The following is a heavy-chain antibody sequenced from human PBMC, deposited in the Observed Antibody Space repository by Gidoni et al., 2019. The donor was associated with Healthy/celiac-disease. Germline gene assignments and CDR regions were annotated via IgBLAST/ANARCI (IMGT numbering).Heavy chain of an antibody. J-gene: IGHJ4*02. CDR2: INHSGST. Sequence: QVQLQQWGAGLLKPSEPLSLTCAVYGGSFSGYYWSWIRQPPGKGLEWIGEINHSGSTNYNPSLKSRVTISVDTSKNQFSLKLSSVTAADTAVYYCAGASIVVVPAAIPRAFDYWGQGTLVTVSS. D-gene: IGHD2-2*02. V-gene: IGHV4-34*01. CDR3: AGASIVVVPAAIPRAFDY. CDR1: GGSFSGYY.